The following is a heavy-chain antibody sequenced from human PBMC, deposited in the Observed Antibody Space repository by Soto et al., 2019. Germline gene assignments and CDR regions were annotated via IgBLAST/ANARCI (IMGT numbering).Heavy chain of an antibody. CDR1: VFTFSNAW. CDR3: TKDHRPLVDTAMPDFDY. V-gene: IGHV3-15*01. CDR2: IKSKTDGGTT. D-gene: IGHD5-18*01. J-gene: IGHJ4*02. Sequence: PGGSLRLSCSASVFTFSNAWMSWVRQAPGKGLEWVGRIKSKTDGGTTDYAAPVKGRFTISRDDSKNTLYLQMNSLKTEDTAVYYCTKDHRPLVDTAMPDFDYWGQGNLVTGSS.